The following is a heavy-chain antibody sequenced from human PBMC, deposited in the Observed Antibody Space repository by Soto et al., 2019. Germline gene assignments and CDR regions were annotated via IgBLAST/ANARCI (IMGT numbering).Heavy chain of an antibody. CDR2: INPNSGGT. V-gene: IGHV1-2*02. D-gene: IGHD6-13*01. CDR1: GYTFTGYY. J-gene: IGHJ6*02. CDR3: ARVWASSSWSAHRSTTWYYYYGMDV. Sequence: GASVKVSCKASGYTFTGYYMHWVRQAPGQGLEWMGWINPNSGGTNYAQKFQGRVTMTRDTSISTAYMELSRLRSDDTAVYYCARVWASSSWSAHRSTTWYYYYGMDVWGQGTTVTVSS.